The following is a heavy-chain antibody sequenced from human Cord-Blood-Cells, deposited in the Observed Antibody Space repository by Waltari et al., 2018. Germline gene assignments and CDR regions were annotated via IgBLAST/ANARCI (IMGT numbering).Heavy chain of an antibody. Sequence: QVQLVQSGAEVKKPGASVKVSCKASGYTFTSYDINWVRQATGPGLEWMGWMNPNIGNTGYAQKFQGRVTMTRNTSISTAYMELSSLRSEDTAVYYCAREGASYYDFWSGYRNWFDPWGQGTLVTVSS. CDR1: GYTFTSYD. CDR2: MNPNIGNT. J-gene: IGHJ5*02. D-gene: IGHD3-3*01. V-gene: IGHV1-8*01. CDR3: AREGASYYDFWSGYRNWFDP.